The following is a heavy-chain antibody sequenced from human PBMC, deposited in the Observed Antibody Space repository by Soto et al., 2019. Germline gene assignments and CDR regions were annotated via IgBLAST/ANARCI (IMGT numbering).Heavy chain of an antibody. CDR1: GFIFSNVW. D-gene: IGHD1-26*01. CDR3: NTYGVGATNSWFDP. CDR2: IKSKSDDGTT. V-gene: IGHV3-15*01. Sequence: GGSLRLSCAGSGFIFSNVWMNWVRQAPGKGLEWVGHIKSKSDDGTTDYAAPVKGRFTISRDDSKNTLYLEMNSLQSEDTALYYCNTYGVGATNSWFDPWGQGTLVTVSS. J-gene: IGHJ5*01.